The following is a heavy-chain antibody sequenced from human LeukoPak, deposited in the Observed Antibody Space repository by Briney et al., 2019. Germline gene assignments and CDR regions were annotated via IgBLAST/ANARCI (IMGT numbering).Heavy chain of an antibody. J-gene: IGHJ6*03. D-gene: IGHD6-19*01. CDR1: GGSISSSSYY. V-gene: IGHV4-39*01. Sequence: SETLSLTCTVSGGSISSSSYYWGWIRQPPGKGLEWIGSIYYSGDTYYNPSLKSRRVTISVDTSKNQFSLRLSSVTAADTAVYYCSRHQWHYYYYMGVWGKGSTVTVSS. CDR2: IYYSGDT. CDR3: SRHQWHYYYYMGV.